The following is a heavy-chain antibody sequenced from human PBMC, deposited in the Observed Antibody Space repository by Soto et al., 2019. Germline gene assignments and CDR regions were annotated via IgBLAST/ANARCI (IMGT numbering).Heavy chain of an antibody. V-gene: IGHV3-23*01. CDR3: AKRGRGDAFDI. CDR2: ISGSGGGT. CDR1: GFTFSSYA. J-gene: IGHJ3*02. D-gene: IGHD3-10*01. Sequence: GGSLRLSCAASGFTFSSYAMSWVRQAPGKGLEWVSAISGSGGGTYYADSVKGRFTTSRDNSKNTLYLQMNSLRAEDTAVHYCAKRGRGDAFDIWGQGTMVTVSS.